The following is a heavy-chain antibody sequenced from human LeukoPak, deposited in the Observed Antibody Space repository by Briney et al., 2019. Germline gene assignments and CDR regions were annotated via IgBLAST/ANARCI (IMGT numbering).Heavy chain of an antibody. CDR1: GFTFSTYA. Sequence: PGGSLRLSCAASGFTFSTYAMSWVRQAPGKGLEWVGHIHSKTDGGTTSYAAPVQGRFTISRDDSKNTVYLQMNSLQTDDTAVYYCSGAFLAYWGRGTLVTVSS. CDR2: IHSKTDGGTT. J-gene: IGHJ4*02. V-gene: IGHV3-15*01. CDR3: SGAFLAY.